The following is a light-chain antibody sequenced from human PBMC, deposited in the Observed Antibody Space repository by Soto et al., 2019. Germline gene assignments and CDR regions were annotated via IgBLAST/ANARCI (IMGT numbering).Light chain of an antibody. J-gene: IGLJ1*01. CDR1: SSDVGDYNY. CDR2: EVT. Sequence: QSVLTQPASVSGSPGQSSTISFTGTSSDVGDYNYVSWYQHHPGEGPKLMIYEVTTRPSGVSNRFSGSKSGNTASLTISGLRPEDEADYYCSSYTRSSTYVFGTGTKLTVL. CDR3: SSYTRSSTYV. V-gene: IGLV2-14*01.